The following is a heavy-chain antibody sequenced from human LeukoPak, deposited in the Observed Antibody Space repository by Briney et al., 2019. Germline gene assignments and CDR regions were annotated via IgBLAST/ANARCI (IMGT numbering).Heavy chain of an antibody. CDR3: AKDSPSRTATTEVPVDY. J-gene: IGHJ4*02. CDR1: GFTFSDYT. V-gene: IGHV3-21*01. Sequence: GGSLRLSCAASGFTFSDYTMNWVRQAPGKGLEWVSSTSSSSSYIYFANSVRGRFTIYRDNAKNSLYLQMNSLRAEDTAVYYCAKDSPSRTATTEVPVDYWGQGTLVTVSS. D-gene: IGHD5-24*01. CDR2: TSSSSSYI.